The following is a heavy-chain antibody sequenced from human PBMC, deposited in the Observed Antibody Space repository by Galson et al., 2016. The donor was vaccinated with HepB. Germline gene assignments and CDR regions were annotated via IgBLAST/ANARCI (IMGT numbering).Heavy chain of an antibody. V-gene: IGHV3-7*01. CDR2: IKEDGSEK. CDR1: AFTFNSYW. D-gene: IGHD2-15*01. J-gene: IGHJ6*02. CDR3: ARDTKGRVEVVVAANYYYYYGMDV. Sequence: SLRLSCAASAFTFNSYWMSWVRQAPGKGLEWVAYIKEDGSEKYHVDSVKGRFTISRDNAKNSLYLQMNSLRAEDTAMYYCARDTKGRVEVVVAANYYYYYGMDVWGQGTTVTVSS.